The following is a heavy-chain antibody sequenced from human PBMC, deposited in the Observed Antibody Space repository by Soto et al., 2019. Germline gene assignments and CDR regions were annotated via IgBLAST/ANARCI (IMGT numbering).Heavy chain of an antibody. CDR3: AKDSTDCSSTSCYRYYYYGMDV. D-gene: IGHD2-2*01. J-gene: IGHJ6*02. CDR2: ISGSGGST. CDR1: GFTFSSYA. V-gene: IGHV3-23*01. Sequence: GGSLRLSCAASGFTFSSYAMSWVRQARGKGLEWVSAISGSGGSTYYADSVKGRFTISRDNSKNTLYLQMNSLRAEDTAVYYCAKDSTDCSSTSCYRYYYYGMDVWGQGTTVTVSS.